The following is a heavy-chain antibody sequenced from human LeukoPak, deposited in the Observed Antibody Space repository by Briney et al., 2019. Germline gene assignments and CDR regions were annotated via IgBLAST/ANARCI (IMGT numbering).Heavy chain of an antibody. CDR2: ISAYNGNT. J-gene: IGHJ4*02. V-gene: IGHV1-18*01. CDR1: GYTFTSYG. Sequence: ASVKVSCKASGYTFTSYGISWVRQAPGQGLEWMGWISAYNGNTNYAQKLQGRVTMTTDTSTSTAYMELRSLRSDDTAVYYCARVPPQGYGSGSYYNFDYWGQGTLVTVSS. D-gene: IGHD3-10*01. CDR3: ARVPPQGYGSGSYYNFDY.